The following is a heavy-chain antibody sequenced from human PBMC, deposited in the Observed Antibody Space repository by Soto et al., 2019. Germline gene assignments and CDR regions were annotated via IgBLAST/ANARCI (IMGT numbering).Heavy chain of an antibody. Sequence: GGSLRLSCAASGFIVSTNYMSWVRQAPGKGLEWVSVIYSGTNTYYADSVKGRFTISRDKSKNTLYLQMNALRPEDTAVHYCANTFPLFSWGQGTLVTVSS. CDR1: GFIVSTNY. V-gene: IGHV3-66*01. J-gene: IGHJ4*02. CDR2: IYSGTNT. CDR3: ANTFPLFS. D-gene: IGHD3-3*01.